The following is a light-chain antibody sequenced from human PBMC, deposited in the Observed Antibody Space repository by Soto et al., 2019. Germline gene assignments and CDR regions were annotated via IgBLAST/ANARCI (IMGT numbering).Light chain of an antibody. V-gene: IGKV1-8*01. J-gene: IGKJ1*01. CDR1: QGISSY. CDR3: QQYYSYPWT. CDR2: AAS. Sequence: AIRMTQSSSSPSASTGDRVTLTCRASQGISSYLAWYQQKPGKAPKLLIYAASTLQSGVPSRFSGSGSGTDFTLTISCLQSEDFATYYCQQYYSYPWTFGQGTKVDIK.